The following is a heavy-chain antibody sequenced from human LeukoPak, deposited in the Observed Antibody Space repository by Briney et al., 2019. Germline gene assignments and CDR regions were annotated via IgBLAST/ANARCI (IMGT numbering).Heavy chain of an antibody. CDR3: TTIHSSGHYDY. V-gene: IGHV3-15*01. CDR1: GFTFSNAW. Sequence: GGSLRLSCATSGFTFSNAWMSWVRQAPGKGLEWVGRIKSKTGGGTTDYAAPVKGRFTISRDDSKNTLYLQMNSLKTEDTAVYYCTTIHSSGHYDYWGQGTLVTVSS. CDR2: IKSKTGGGTT. J-gene: IGHJ4*02. D-gene: IGHD3-22*01.